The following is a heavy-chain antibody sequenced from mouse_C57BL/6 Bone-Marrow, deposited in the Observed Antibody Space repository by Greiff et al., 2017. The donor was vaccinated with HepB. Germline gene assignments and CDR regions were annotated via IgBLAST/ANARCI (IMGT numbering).Heavy chain of an antibody. D-gene: IGHD1-1*01. Sequence: VMLVESGPGLVAPSQSLSITCTVSGFSLTSYGVSWVRQPPGKGLEWLGVIWGDGSTNYHSALISRLGISKDNSKSQVFLKLNNLHTDDTATYYCAKHGSRRGDYYWYFDVWGTGTTVTVSS. V-gene: IGHV2-3*01. CDR1: GFSLTSYG. CDR2: IWGDGST. J-gene: IGHJ1*03. CDR3: AKHGSRRGDYYWYFDV.